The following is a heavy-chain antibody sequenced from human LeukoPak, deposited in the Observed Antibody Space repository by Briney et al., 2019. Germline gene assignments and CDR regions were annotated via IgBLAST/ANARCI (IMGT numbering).Heavy chain of an antibody. D-gene: IGHD3-22*01. CDR2: ISYDGSNK. CDR1: GFTFDDYG. V-gene: IGHV3-30*03. CDR3: ARDSDDITMIVVVTAVMDV. J-gene: IGHJ6*04. Sequence: GGSLRLSCAASGFTFDDYGLSWVRQAPGKGLEWVAVISYDGSNKYYADSVKGRFTISRDNSKNTLYLQMNSLRAEDTAVYYCARDSDDITMIVVVTAVMDVWGKGTTVTVSS.